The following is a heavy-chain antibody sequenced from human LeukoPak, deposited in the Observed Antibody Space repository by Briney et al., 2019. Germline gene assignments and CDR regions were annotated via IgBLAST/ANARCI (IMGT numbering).Heavy chain of an antibody. Sequence: KPSETLSLTCAVYGGSFSGYYWSWIRQPPGKGLEWIGEINHSGGTNYNPSLKSRVTISGDTSKSQFSLKLSSVTAADTAVYYCARANYGSSGYRRYYNYYGMDVWGQGTTVTVSS. D-gene: IGHD3-22*01. CDR1: GGSFSGYY. CDR2: INHSGGT. V-gene: IGHV4-34*01. J-gene: IGHJ6*01. CDR3: ARANYGSSGYRRYYNYYGMDV.